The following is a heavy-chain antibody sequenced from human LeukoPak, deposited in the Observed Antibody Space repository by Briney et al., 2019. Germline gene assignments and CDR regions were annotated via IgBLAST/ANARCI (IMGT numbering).Heavy chain of an antibody. Sequence: SETLSLTCTVSGGSISSSSYYWGWIRQPPGKGLEWIGSIYYSGSTYYNPSLKSRVTISVDTSKNQFSLKLSSVTAADTAVYYCARVLMTTRGYFDYWGQGTLVTVSS. CDR3: ARVLMTTRGYFDY. V-gene: IGHV4-39*07. CDR1: GGSISSSSYY. CDR2: IYYSGST. D-gene: IGHD3-16*01. J-gene: IGHJ4*02.